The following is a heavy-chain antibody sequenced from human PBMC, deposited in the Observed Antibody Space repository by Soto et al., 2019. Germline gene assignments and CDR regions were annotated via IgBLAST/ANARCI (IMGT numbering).Heavy chain of an antibody. D-gene: IGHD2-15*01. Sequence: ASVKVSCKASGYTFTGYYMHWVRQAPGQGLEWMGWINPNSGGTNYAQKFQGWVTMTRDTSISTAYMELSRLRSDDTAVYYCARGSYCSGGSCYYHYFDYWGQGTLVTV. J-gene: IGHJ4*02. V-gene: IGHV1-2*04. CDR2: INPNSGGT. CDR3: ARGSYCSGGSCYYHYFDY. CDR1: GYTFTGYY.